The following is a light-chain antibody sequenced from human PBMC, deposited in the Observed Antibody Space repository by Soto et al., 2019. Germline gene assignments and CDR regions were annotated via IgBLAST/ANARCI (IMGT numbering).Light chain of an antibody. V-gene: IGLV2-14*01. CDR2: EVS. Sequence: QSVLTQAASVSGSPGQSITISCTGTSSDVGGYNYVSWYQQQSGKAPKLMIHEVSNRPSGVSNRFSGSKSGNTASLTISGLXAEDEADYYCSSYTSSRAYVFGIGTKVT. J-gene: IGLJ1*01. CDR1: SSDVGGYNY. CDR3: SSYTSSRAYV.